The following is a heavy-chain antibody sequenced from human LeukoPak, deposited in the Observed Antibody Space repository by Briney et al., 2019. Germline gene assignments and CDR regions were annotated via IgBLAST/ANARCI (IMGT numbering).Heavy chain of an antibody. CDR3: ARVVPAAIGYFDY. CDR2: INSDGSST. CDR1: GFTFSSYW. D-gene: IGHD2-2*01. V-gene: IGHV3-74*01. Sequence: PGGSLRLSCAASGFTFSSYWMHWVRQAAGKGLVWVSRINSDGSSTSYADSVKGRFTISRDNAKNTLYLQMNSLRAEDTAVYYCARVVPAAIGYFDYWGQGTLVTVSS. J-gene: IGHJ4*02.